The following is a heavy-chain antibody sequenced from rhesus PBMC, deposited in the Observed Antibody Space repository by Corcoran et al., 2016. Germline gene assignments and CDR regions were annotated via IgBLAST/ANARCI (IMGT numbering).Heavy chain of an antibody. CDR2: IYGSKGST. V-gene: IGHV4-160*01. CDR3: ARIFYGSSSTLYFDY. J-gene: IGHJ4*01. D-gene: IGHD4-29*01. CDR1: GGSFSSYW. Sequence: QVQLQESGPGLVKPSETLSLTCAVSGGSFSSYWWGWIRHPPGQGLEWIGSIYGSKGSTEYNPSLKSRATISRDTSKNQFSLKLSSVTAADTAVYYCARIFYGSSSTLYFDYWGQGVLVTVSS.